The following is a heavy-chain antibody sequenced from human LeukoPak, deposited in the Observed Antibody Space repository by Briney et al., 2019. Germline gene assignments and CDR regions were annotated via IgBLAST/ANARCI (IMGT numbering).Heavy chain of an antibody. CDR1: GYTFTNYG. CDR2: ISAYNGNT. Sequence: ASVKVSCKAPGYTFTNYGINWVRQAPGQGLEWMGWISAYNGNTNYAQKLQGRVTMTTDTSTSTAYMEVRSLRSDDTAVYYCARDFWELRGFSDAFDIWGQGTMVTVSS. V-gene: IGHV1-18*01. D-gene: IGHD1-26*01. CDR3: ARDFWELRGFSDAFDI. J-gene: IGHJ3*02.